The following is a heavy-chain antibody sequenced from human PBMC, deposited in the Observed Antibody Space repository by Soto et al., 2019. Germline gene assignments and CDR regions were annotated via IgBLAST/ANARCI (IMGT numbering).Heavy chain of an antibody. CDR3: ARDPTWGIAAAGTPHWFDP. CDR1: GYTFTSYG. J-gene: IGHJ5*02. CDR2: ISAYNGNT. V-gene: IGHV1-18*01. Sequence: GPSVKVSCKASGYTFTSYGISWVRQAPGQGLEWMGWISAYNGNTNYAQKLQGRVTMTTDTSTSTAYMELRSLRSDDTAVYYCARDPTWGIAAAGTPHWFDPWGQGTLVTVSS. D-gene: IGHD6-13*01.